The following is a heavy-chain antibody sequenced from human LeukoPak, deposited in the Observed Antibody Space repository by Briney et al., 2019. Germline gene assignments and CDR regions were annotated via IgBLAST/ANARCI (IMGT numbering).Heavy chain of an antibody. CDR2: IHSRGDT. Sequence: SETLSLTCTVSGGSISGYYWSWFRQPPGKGLEWFGWIHSRGDTEDNPSLKSRVTMSLDTSKNQISLKLYSVTAADTAVYYCVRGGYDSSGYYLDSWGQGTLVTVSS. CDR1: GGSISGYY. D-gene: IGHD3-22*01. CDR3: VRGGYDSSGYYLDS. J-gene: IGHJ4*02. V-gene: IGHV4-4*07.